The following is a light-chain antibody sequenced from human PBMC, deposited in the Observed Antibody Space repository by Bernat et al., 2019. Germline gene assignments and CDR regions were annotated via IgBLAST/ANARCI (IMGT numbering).Light chain of an antibody. CDR3: SAWDTSLSGWV. CDR1: SNNVGNQG. Sequence: QAGLTQPPSVSKGLRQTATLTCTGNSNNVGNQGSSWLQQHQGHPPKLLSYRNNNRPSGISERFSASRSGNTASLTITGRQPEDEADYNCSAWDTSLSGWVFGGGTKLTVL. V-gene: IGLV10-54*04. J-gene: IGLJ3*02. CDR2: RNN.